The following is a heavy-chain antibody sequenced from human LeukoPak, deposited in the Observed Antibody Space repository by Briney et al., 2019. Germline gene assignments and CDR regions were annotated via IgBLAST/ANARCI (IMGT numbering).Heavy chain of an antibody. V-gene: IGHV3-74*01. CDR1: GFTFSSYW. J-gene: IGHJ4*02. Sequence: GGSLRLSCAASGFTFSSYWMHWVRQAPGKGLVWVSRINSDGSSTSYADSVKGRFTISRDNAKNTLYLQMNSLRAEDTAVYYCAKVQGIVGPSDYWGQGTLVTVSS. CDR3: AKVQGIVGPSDY. CDR2: INSDGSST. D-gene: IGHD1-26*01.